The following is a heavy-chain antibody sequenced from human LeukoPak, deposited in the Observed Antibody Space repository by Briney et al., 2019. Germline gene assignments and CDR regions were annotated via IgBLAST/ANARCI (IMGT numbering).Heavy chain of an antibody. CDR1: GGSINKYY. J-gene: IGHJ5*02. D-gene: IGHD6-13*01. CDR2: IYSSGST. V-gene: IGHV4-59*08. CDR3: ARHASSWYGGRFDP. Sequence: SETLSLICSVSGGSINKYYWNWIRQPPGKGLEWIGDIYSSGSTNYNPSLKSRVTISVDTPNNQLSLRLSSVTAADTAVYYCARHASSWYGGRFDPWGRGTVVTVSS.